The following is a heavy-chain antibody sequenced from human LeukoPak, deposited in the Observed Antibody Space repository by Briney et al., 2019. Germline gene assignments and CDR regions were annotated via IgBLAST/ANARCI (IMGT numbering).Heavy chain of an antibody. CDR2: IYTSGST. CDR1: GGSISSYY. CDR3: AREVWFGEFVNWFDP. D-gene: IGHD3-10*01. V-gene: IGHV4-4*07. J-gene: IGHJ5*02. Sequence: SETLSLTCTVSGGSISSYYWSWIRQPAGKGLEWIGRIYTSGSTNYNPSPKSRVTMSVDTSKNQFSLKLSSVTAADTAVYYCAREVWFGEFVNWFDPWGQGTLVTVSS.